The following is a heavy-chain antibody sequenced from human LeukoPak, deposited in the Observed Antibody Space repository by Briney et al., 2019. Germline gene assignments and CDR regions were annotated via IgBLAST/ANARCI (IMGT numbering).Heavy chain of an antibody. D-gene: IGHD1-26*01. Sequence: PSETLSLTCTASGGSISSYYWSWIRQPPGKGLEWIGYIYYSGSTNYNPSLKSRVTISVDTSKNQFSLKLSSVTAADTAVYYCARDSGSYYGSLWGQGTLVTVSS. CDR3: ARDSGSYYGSL. CDR2: IYYSGST. CDR1: GGSISSYY. V-gene: IGHV4-59*01. J-gene: IGHJ4*02.